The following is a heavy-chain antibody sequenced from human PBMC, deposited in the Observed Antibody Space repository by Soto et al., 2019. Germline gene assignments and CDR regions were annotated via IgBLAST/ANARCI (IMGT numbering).Heavy chain of an antibody. CDR2: ISAYNGNT. Sequence: GASVKVSCTASGYTFTSYGISWVRQAPGQGLEWMGWISAYNGNTNYAQKLQGRVTMTTDTSTSTAYMELRSLRSDDTAVYYCARGEIGYYDFWSGYYPTFGWFDPWGQGTLVTVSS. CDR3: ARGEIGYYDFWSGYYPTFGWFDP. CDR1: GYTFTSYG. D-gene: IGHD3-3*01. V-gene: IGHV1-18*01. J-gene: IGHJ5*02.